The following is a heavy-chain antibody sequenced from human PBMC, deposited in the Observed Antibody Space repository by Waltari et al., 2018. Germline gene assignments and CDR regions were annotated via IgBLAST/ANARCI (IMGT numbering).Heavy chain of an antibody. CDR3: ARETPGAGAVEH. V-gene: IGHV4-31*03. CDR2: SFYSGTT. Sequence: QVQLQESGPGLVKPSQTLSLTCTVSGGSISSGIYYWSWISQHPGKGLEWIAYSFYSGTTYYNPSLQTRVTMSVDTSKNQFSLNLSSVTAADTAVYYCARETPGAGAVEHWGQGTLVTVSS. J-gene: IGHJ1*01. CDR1: GGSISSGIYY. D-gene: IGHD1-26*01.